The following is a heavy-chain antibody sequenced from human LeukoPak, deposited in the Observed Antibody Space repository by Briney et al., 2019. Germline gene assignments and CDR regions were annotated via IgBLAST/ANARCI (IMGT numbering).Heavy chain of an antibody. CDR3: ARLTLGTYYDFWSGPMDV. J-gene: IGHJ6*03. CDR1: GYSFTSYW. D-gene: IGHD3-3*01. CDR2: IYPGASAT. Sequence: GGALRLSCKGSGYSFTSYWIGRVRQMPGKGLEWMGIIYPGASATRSGPSSQGQVTISADKSISTAYLQWSSLKASDTAMYYCARLTLGTYYDFWSGPMDVWGKGTTVTVSS. V-gene: IGHV5-51*01.